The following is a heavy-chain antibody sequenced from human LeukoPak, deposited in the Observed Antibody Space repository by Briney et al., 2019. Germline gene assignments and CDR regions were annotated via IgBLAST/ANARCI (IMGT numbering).Heavy chain of an antibody. Sequence: GGSLRLSCVASGITFSSYSMNWVRQAPGKGLEWVSYISSFSGTINYADSVKGRFTISRDNAKNSLYLQMNSLRAEDTAVYYCARAFNYYDSTSDSAFDIWGQGTMVTVSS. J-gene: IGHJ3*02. D-gene: IGHD3-22*01. V-gene: IGHV3-48*01. CDR3: ARAFNYYDSTSDSAFDI. CDR2: ISSFSGTI. CDR1: GITFSSYS.